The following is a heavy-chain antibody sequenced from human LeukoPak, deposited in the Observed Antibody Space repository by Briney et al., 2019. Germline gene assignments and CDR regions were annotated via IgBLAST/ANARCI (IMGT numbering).Heavy chain of an antibody. J-gene: IGHJ4*02. CDR1: GFTFSSYA. Sequence: TGGSLRLSCAASGFTFSSYAMSWVRQAPGKGLEWVSAISGSGGSTYYADSVKGRFTISRDNSKNTLYLQMNSLRAEDTAVYYCAKDEEDSYDSSGYDYWGQGTLVTVPS. CDR2: ISGSGGST. D-gene: IGHD3-22*01. CDR3: AKDEEDSYDSSGYDY. V-gene: IGHV3-23*01.